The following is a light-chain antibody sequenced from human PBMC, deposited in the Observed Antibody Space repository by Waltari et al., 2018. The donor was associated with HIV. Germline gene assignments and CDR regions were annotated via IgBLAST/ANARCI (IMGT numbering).Light chain of an antibody. V-gene: IGKV3-15*01. CDR3: QQYNDWLGPT. Sequence: ILLTQSPATLSVSPGDRATLSCTASQSVFNNLAWYQQSPGQAPRLLIYGASTRITTGPDRFSGSGSGTEFTLTINNLQSEDLGLYYCQQYNDWLGPTCGGGTKVEV. CDR1: QSVFNN. CDR2: GAS. J-gene: IGKJ4*01.